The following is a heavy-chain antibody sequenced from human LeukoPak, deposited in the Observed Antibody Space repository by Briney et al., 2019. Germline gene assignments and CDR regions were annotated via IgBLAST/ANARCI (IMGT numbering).Heavy chain of an antibody. V-gene: IGHV3-30-3*01. J-gene: IGHJ4*02. D-gene: IGHD3-10*01. Sequence: PGTSLRLSCAASGFTFSTYAMHWVRQAPGKGLEWVAVIFYDGSNKDYADSVKGRFTISRDNSKNTLYLQVNSLRAEDTAVYYCARDRSSYYGSGSHYYSPTPPHWGQGTLVTVSS. CDR2: IFYDGSNK. CDR3: ARDRSSYYGSGSHYYSPTPPH. CDR1: GFTFSTYA.